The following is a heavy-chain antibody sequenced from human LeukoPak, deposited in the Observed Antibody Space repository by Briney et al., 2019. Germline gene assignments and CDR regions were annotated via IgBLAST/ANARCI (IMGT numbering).Heavy chain of an antibody. CDR1: GFTFSAFG. V-gene: IGHV3-30*02. D-gene: IGHD3-16*01. Sequence: PGGSLRLSCAATGFTFSAFGMHWVRQAPGKGLEWVAFIRYDGSNQYYEDSVKGRFPISRENSQNEVYLELSRLRPEDSALYYCVKDAFYDAAEAWGRGTLVTVSS. CDR3: VKDAFYDAAEA. J-gene: IGHJ5*02. CDR2: IRYDGSNQ.